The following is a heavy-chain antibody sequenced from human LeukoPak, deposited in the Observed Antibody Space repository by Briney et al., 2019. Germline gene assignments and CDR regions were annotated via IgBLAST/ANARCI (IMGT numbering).Heavy chain of an antibody. CDR1: GFTFSTYV. CDR3: ATEKRSTTAYDY. J-gene: IGHJ4*02. CDR2: ISGSGGNT. Sequence: PGGSLRLSCAASGFTFSTYVMSWVHQAPGKGLGWVSDISGSGGNTHYADSVKGRFTISRDNSKNTLYLQMNSLRAEDTALYYCATEKRSTTAYDYWGQGTLVTVSS. V-gene: IGHV3-23*01. D-gene: IGHD4-17*01.